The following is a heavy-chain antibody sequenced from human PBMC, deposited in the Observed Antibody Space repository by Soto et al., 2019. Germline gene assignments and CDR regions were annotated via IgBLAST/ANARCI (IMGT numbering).Heavy chain of an antibody. D-gene: IGHD3-10*01. CDR1: GGTFSSHA. J-gene: IGHJ3*02. CDR2: IIPIFGTA. V-gene: IGHV1-69*01. CDR3: AKTLWFGELFGAFDI. Sequence: QVQLVQSGAEVKKPGSSVKVSCTASGGTFSSHAISWVRQAPGQGLEWMGGIIPIFGTANYAQKFQGRVTITADESTSTAYMELSSLRSEDTAVYYCAKTLWFGELFGAFDIWGQGTMVTVSS.